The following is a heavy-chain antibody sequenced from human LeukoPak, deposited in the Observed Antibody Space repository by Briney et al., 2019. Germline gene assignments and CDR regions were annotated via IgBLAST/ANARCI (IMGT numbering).Heavy chain of an antibody. CDR1: GYTFNIYW. V-gene: IGHV5-51*01. J-gene: IGHJ4*02. Sequence: GESLKISCKGSGYTFNIYWIGWVRQMPGKGLEWMGIIYPGDSDTRYSPSFQGQVTISADKSISTAYLQWSSLEASDTAMYYCARRGCNGGSCYGYWGQGTLVTVSS. CDR2: IYPGDSDT. D-gene: IGHD2-15*01. CDR3: ARRGCNGGSCYGY.